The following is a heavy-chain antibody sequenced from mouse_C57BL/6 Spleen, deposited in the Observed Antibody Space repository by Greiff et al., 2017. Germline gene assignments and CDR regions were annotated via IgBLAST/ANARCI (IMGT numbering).Heavy chain of an antibody. V-gene: IGHV1-61*01. J-gene: IGHJ2*01. CDR2: IYPSDSET. CDR3: ARKNDGYPDY. D-gene: IGHD2-3*01. Sequence: QVQLQQPGAELVRPGSSVKLSCKASGYTFTSYWMDWVKQRPGQGLEWIGNIYPSDSETHYNQKFKDKATLTVDKSSSAAYMQLSSLTSEDSAVYYCARKNDGYPDYWGQGTTLTVSS. CDR1: GYTFTSYW.